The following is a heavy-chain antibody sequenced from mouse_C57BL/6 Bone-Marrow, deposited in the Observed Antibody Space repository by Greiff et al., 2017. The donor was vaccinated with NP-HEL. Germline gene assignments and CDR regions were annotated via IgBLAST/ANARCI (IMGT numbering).Heavy chain of an antibody. CDR1: GFTFSSYG. D-gene: IGHD4-1*01. V-gene: IGHV5-6*01. CDR2: IISGGSYT. J-gene: IGHJ4*01. CDR3: ARHGILSLYAMDY. Sequence: EVQGVESGGDLVKPGGSLKLSCAASGFTFSSYGMSWVRQTPDKRLEWVATIISGGSYTYYPDSVKGRFTISRDNAKNTLYLQMSSLKSEDTAMYYCARHGILSLYAMDYWGQGTSVTVSS.